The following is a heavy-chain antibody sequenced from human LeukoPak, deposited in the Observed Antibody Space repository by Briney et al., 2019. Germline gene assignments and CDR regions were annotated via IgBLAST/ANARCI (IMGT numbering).Heavy chain of an antibody. D-gene: IGHD3-3*01. Sequence: PGGSLRLSCAASGFTFSSYAMHWVRQAPGKGLEYVSAISSNGGSTYYANSVKGRFTISRDNTKKLVFLQMNSLRVEDTAVYYCARDEVGGYYFEWGQGNLVNVSS. J-gene: IGHJ4*02. CDR1: GFTFSSYA. CDR3: ARDEVGGYYFE. CDR2: ISSNGGST. V-gene: IGHV3-64*01.